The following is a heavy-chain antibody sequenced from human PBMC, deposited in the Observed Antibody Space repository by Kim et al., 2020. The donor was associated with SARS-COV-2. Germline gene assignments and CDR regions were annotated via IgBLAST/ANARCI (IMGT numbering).Heavy chain of an antibody. Sequence: SETLSLTCAVYGGSLSGHFWSWIRQPPGKGPEWIGEISHSGGANYNPSLKSRVTISIDTSKNQSSLILNSVRAADAAIYYCGRGPKYNGLDVWGQGTKVT. D-gene: IGHD1-1*01. CDR2: ISHSGGA. J-gene: IGHJ6*02. CDR3: GRGPKYNGLDV. CDR1: GGSLSGHF. V-gene: IGHV4-34*01.